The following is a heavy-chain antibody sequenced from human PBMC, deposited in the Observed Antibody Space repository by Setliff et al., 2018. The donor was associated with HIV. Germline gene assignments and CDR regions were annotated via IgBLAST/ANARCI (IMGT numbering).Heavy chain of an antibody. J-gene: IGHJ5*02. V-gene: IGHV4-39*01. Sequence: SETLSLTCTVSGGSISSSSYYWGWIRQPPGKGLEWIGSIYYSGSTYYNPSLKSRVTISVDTSKNQFSLRLSSVTAADTAVYYCARHHYSNWFDPWGQGTLVTVSS. CDR2: IYYSGST. CDR1: GGSISSSSYY. CDR3: ARHHYSNWFDP. D-gene: IGHD2-15*01.